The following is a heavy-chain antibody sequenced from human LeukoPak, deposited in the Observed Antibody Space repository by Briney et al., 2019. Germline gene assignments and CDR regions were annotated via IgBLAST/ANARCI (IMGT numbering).Heavy chain of an antibody. CDR3: ARDDGIAARPNWFDP. CDR1: GGSISSYY. V-gene: IGHV4-59*01. D-gene: IGHD6-6*01. Sequence: PSETLSLTCTVSGGSISSYYWSWIRQPPGKGLEWIGYIYYSGSTNYNPSLKSRVTISVDTSKNQFSLKLSSVTAADTAVYYCARDDGIAARPNWFDPWGQGTLVTVSS. J-gene: IGHJ5*02. CDR2: IYYSGST.